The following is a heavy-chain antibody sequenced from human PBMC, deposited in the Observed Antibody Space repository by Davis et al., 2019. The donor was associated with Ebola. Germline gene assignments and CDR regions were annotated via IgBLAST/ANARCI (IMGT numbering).Heavy chain of an antibody. CDR3: TRGVDTTLASWSDALDV. V-gene: IGHV3-20*04. J-gene: IGHJ3*01. D-gene: IGHD2-15*01. CDR1: GFTFDDHA. CDR2: ISGNGYGT. Sequence: GESLKISCAASGFTFDDHAMSWVRQAPGKALEWVSLISGNGYGTEYGDSVKGRFTISRDNAKSTLYLQMDSLTADDTALYYCTRGVDTTLASWSDALDVWGQGTMVTVSS.